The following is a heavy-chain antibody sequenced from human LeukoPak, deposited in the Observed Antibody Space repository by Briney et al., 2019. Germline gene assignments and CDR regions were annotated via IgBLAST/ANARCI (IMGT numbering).Heavy chain of an antibody. CDR3: ARDRGHFGRGAAFDI. CDR1: GYTFTRYD. V-gene: IGHV1-8*01. D-gene: IGHD3-3*02. J-gene: IGHJ3*02. CDR2: LNPDTGKT. Sequence: ASVKVSCKASGYTFTRYDVKWVRQAPGQGLEYMGWLNPDTGKTGYVQKFQGRVTMTSDNSIVTAFMELSGLRSDDTAVYYCARDRGHFGRGAAFDIWGQGTMVTVSS.